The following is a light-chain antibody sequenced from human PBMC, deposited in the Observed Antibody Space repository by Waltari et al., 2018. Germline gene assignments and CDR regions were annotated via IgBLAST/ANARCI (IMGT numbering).Light chain of an antibody. V-gene: IGKV1-27*01. CDR1: QGISNY. CDR2: AAS. CDR3: QKYSSSPYS. Sequence: DIQMTQPPSSLSASVGDRVTITCRASQGISNYLAWYQHKPGKVPKLLIYAASTLRSGVPSRFSGSGSATDFTLTISSLQPEDVATYYCQKYSSSPYSFGQGTKLEIK. J-gene: IGKJ2*03.